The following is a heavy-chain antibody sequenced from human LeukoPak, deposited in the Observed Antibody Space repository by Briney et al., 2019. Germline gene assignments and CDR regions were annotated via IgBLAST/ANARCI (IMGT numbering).Heavy chain of an antibody. CDR3: AKGRASCCDY. D-gene: IGHD2-2*01. J-gene: IGHJ4*02. Sequence: PGGSLRLSCAASGFTFSTFGMTWVRQAPGKGLEWVSGISESGRSIYYAGSVKGRFTISRDNAKNTLYLQMNSLRAEDTAIYYCAKGRASCCDYWGLGALVTVSS. CDR1: GFTFSTFG. CDR2: ISESGRSI. V-gene: IGHV3-23*01.